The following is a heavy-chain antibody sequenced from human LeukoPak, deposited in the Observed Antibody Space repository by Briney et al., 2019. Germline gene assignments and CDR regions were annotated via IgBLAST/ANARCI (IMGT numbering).Heavy chain of an antibody. Sequence: GGSLRLSCAASGFTFSDYYMSWIRQAPGKGLEWVSYISSSGSTIYYADSVKGRFTISRDNAKNSLYLQMNSLRAEDTAVYYCAKAQYCSSTSCYTSPYYYYMDVWGKGTTVTVSS. CDR2: ISSSGSTI. V-gene: IGHV3-11*01. J-gene: IGHJ6*03. CDR1: GFTFSDYY. CDR3: AKAQYCSSTSCYTSPYYYYMDV. D-gene: IGHD2-2*02.